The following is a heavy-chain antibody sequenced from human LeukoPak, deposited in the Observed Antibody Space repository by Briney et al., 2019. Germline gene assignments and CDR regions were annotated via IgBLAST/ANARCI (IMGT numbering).Heavy chain of an antibody. Sequence: PGGSLRLSCVASGFTFNSYSMNWVRPAPGEGLGWVSSISSSSSYIYYADSVKGRFTISRDSAKNSLYLQMNSLRAEDTAVYYCARDTRIAAAGPNFDYWGQGTLVTVSS. D-gene: IGHD6-13*01. CDR3: ARDTRIAAAGPNFDY. CDR2: ISSSSSYI. CDR1: GFTFNSYS. V-gene: IGHV3-21*04. J-gene: IGHJ4*02.